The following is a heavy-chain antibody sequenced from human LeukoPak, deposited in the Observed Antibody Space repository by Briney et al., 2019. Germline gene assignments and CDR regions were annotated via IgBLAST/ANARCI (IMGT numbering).Heavy chain of an antibody. V-gene: IGHV3-23*01. Sequence: GGSLRLSCAASGFTFSSYAMSWVRQAPGKGLEWVSAISGSGGSTYYADSVKGRFAISRDNSKNTLYLQMNSLRAEDTAVYYCANLGVLGTYSSSWYGLIWGQGTLVTVSS. CDR2: ISGSGGST. CDR3: ANLGVLGTYSSSWYGLI. CDR1: GFTFSSYA. J-gene: IGHJ4*02. D-gene: IGHD6-13*01.